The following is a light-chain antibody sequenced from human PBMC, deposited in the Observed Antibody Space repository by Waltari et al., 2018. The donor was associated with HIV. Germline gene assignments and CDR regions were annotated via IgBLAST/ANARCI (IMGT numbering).Light chain of an antibody. CDR3: QQYNNWPPT. CDR2: GAS. J-gene: IGKJ2*01. V-gene: IGKV3-15*01. CDR1: QSVSSN. Sequence: EIVMTQSPATLSVSPGERATLPCRTSQSVSSNLAWYQQKPGQAPRLLIYGASTRTMGIGPRFSGSGCETEFTLTINSLQSEDFSVYCCQQYNNWPPTFGQGTKLEIK.